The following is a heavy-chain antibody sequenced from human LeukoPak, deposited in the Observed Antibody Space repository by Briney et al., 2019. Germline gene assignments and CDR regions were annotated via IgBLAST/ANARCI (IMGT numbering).Heavy chain of an antibody. CDR2: ISSNGGST. V-gene: IGHV3-64*01. Sequence: GGSLRLSCAASGFTFSSYAMHWVRQAPGKGLEYVSVISSNGGSTYYANSVKGRFTISRDNSKNTLYLQMGSLRAEDMAVYYCARGPRYSSSSYYFDYWGQGTLVTVSS. J-gene: IGHJ4*02. D-gene: IGHD6-6*01. CDR3: ARGPRYSSSSYYFDY. CDR1: GFTFSSYA.